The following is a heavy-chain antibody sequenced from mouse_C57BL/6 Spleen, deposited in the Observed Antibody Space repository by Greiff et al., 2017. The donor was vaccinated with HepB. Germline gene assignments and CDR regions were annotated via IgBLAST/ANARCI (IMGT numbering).Heavy chain of an antibody. V-gene: IGHV1-22*01. CDR2: INPNNGGT. CDR1: GYTFTDYN. J-gene: IGHJ2*01. Sequence: VQLKESGPELVKPGASVKMSCKASGYTFTDYNMHWVKQSHGKSLEWIGYINPNNGGTSYNQKFKGKATLTVNKSSSTAYMELRSLTSEDSAVYKCASWGVYYGSSLFDYWGQGTTLTVSS. D-gene: IGHD1-1*01. CDR3: ASWGVYYGSSLFDY.